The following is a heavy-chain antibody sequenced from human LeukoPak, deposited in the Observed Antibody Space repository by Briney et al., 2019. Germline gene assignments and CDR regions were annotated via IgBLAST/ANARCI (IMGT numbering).Heavy chain of an antibody. J-gene: IGHJ4*02. CDR2: INPNSGGT. V-gene: IGHV1-2*02. CDR3: ARGPPWYYGSGSIDY. D-gene: IGHD3-10*01. CDR1: GYTFTGYY. Sequence: GASVKVSCKASGYTFTGYYMHWVRQAPGQGLEWMGWINPNSGGTNYAQKFQGRVTMTRDTSISTAYMELSRLRSDDTAVYYCARGPPWYYGSGSIDYWGQGTPVTVSS.